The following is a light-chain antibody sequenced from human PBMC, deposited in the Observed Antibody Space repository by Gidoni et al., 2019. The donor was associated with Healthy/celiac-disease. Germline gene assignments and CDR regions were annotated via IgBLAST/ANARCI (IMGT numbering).Light chain of an antibody. V-gene: IGKV1-5*03. J-gene: IGKJ1*01. CDR1: KSISSC. CDR2: NAS. CDR3: QQYRG. Sequence: DLQMTQSPSTLSASVGDSVTITCRDSKSISSCSSWYQQKPGKAPKLLIYNASSVESGVPSRFSSSGSGTEFTLTISSRQPDDFATDYCQQYRGFGQGTKVEIK.